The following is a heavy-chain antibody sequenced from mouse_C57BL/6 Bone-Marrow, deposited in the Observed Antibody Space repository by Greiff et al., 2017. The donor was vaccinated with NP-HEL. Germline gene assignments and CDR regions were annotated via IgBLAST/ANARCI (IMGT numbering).Heavy chain of an antibody. CDR2: IDPSDSYT. Sequence: QVQLQQPGAELVMPGASVKLSCKASGYTFTSYWMHWVKQRPGQGLEWIGEIDPSDSYTNYNQKFKGKSTLTVDQSTSTAYMQLSSLTSEDSAVYYWARWGVRFDYWGQGTTLTVSS. CDR3: ARWGVRFDY. J-gene: IGHJ2*01. V-gene: IGHV1-69*01. CDR1: GYTFTSYW.